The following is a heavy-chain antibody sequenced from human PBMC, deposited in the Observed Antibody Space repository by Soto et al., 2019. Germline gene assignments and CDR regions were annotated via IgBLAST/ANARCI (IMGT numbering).Heavy chain of an antibody. CDR3: ATENLAAAASQNYYYGMDV. CDR2: IIPIFGTA. J-gene: IGHJ6*02. V-gene: IGHV1-69*12. D-gene: IGHD6-13*01. CDR1: GGTFSSYA. Sequence: QVQLVQSGAELKKPGSSVTVSCKASGGTFSSYAISWVRQAPGQGLEWMGGIIPIFGTANYAQKFQGRVTITADESTSTADMALSSLGSEATAVYSCATENLAAAASQNYYYGMDVWGQGTTVTVSS.